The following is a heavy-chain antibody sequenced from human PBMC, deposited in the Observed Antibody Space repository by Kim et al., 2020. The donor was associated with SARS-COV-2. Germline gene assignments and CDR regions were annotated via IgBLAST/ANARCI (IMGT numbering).Heavy chain of an antibody. CDR2: IYYSGST. CDR3: ARFDYYDILTGYQLGPVGY. Sequence: SETLSLTCTVSGGSISSYYWSWIRQPPGKGLEWIGYIYYSGSTNYNPSLKSRVTISVDTSKNQFSLKLSSVTAADTAVYYCARFDYYDILTGYQLGPVGYWGQGTLVTVSS. V-gene: IGHV4-59*01. D-gene: IGHD3-9*01. CDR1: GGSISSYY. J-gene: IGHJ4*02.